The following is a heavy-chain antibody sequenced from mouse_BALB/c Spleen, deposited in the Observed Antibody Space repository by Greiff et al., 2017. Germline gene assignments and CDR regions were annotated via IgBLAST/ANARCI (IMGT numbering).Heavy chain of an antibody. D-gene: IGHD2-10*02. CDR2: ISSGGSYT. V-gene: IGHV5-9-4*01. J-gene: IGHJ2*01. CDR1: GFTFSSYA. Sequence: VQLKESGGGLVKPGGSLKLSCAASGFTFSSYAMSWVRQSPEKRLEWVAEISSGGSYTYYPDTVTGRFTISRDNAKNTLYLEMSSLRSEDTAMYYCARAYGNYVGFDYWGQGTTLTVSS. CDR3: ARAYGNYVGFDY.